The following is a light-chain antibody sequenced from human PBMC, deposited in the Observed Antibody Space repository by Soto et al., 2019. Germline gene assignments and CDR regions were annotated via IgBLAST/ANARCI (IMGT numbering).Light chain of an antibody. V-gene: IGKV3-20*01. CDR2: GAS. J-gene: IGKJ5*01. Sequence: EIVLTQSPGTLSLSPGERATLSCRASQSVTSNYLAWYQQKPGQAPRLLVYGASRRATGISDRFSGSGSGTDFTLTISRLEPEDFAVYYCQHYVSPPITFGQGTRLEIK. CDR3: QHYVSPPIT. CDR1: QSVTSNY.